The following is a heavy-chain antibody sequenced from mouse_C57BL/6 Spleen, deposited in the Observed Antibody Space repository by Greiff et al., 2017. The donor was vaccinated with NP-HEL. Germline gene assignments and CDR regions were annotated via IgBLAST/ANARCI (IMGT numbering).Heavy chain of an antibody. Sequence: VQLQQSGPELVKPGASVKISCKASGYSFTDYNMNWVKQSNGKSLEWIGVISPNYGTPSYNQKFRGKATLTVDQSSSTAYMQLNSLTSEDTAVYYCASRYYAMDYWGQGTSVTVSS. J-gene: IGHJ4*01. CDR3: ASRYYAMDY. CDR2: ISPNYGTP. CDR1: GYSFTDYN. V-gene: IGHV1-39*01.